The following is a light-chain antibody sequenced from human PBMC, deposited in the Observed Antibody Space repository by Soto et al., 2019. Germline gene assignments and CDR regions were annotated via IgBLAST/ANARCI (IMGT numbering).Light chain of an antibody. CDR1: RSISDW. V-gene: IGKV1-5*01. CDR2: AAS. CDR3: QQLNSYTIT. J-gene: IGKJ5*01. Sequence: DIQMTQSPSRLSPSVGDRVTITCGASRSISDWLAWYQQKPGKAPELLIYAASTLQSGVPSRFSGSGSGTEFTLTISSLQPEDFATYYCQQLNSYTITFGQGTRLEIK.